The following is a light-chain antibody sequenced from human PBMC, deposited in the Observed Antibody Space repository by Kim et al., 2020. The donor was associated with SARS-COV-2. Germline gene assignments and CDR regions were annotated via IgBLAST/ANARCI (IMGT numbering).Light chain of an antibody. Sequence: SVSPGQAASITCSGDKLGDKYACWYQQKPGQSPVLVIYQGSKRPSGIPGRFSGSNSGNTATLTISGTQAMDEADYYCQAWDSSTVVFGGGTQLTVL. CDR2: QGS. CDR1: KLGDKY. CDR3: QAWDSSTVV. V-gene: IGLV3-1*01. J-gene: IGLJ2*01.